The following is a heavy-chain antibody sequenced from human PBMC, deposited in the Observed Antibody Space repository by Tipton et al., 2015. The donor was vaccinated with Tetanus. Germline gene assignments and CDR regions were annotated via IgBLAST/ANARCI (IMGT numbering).Heavy chain of an antibody. Sequence: TLSLTCTVSGGSISSYYWSWIRQPAGKGLEWIGHIYTSGSTNYNPSLKSRVTVSVDTSKNQFSLNLSSVTAADTAVYYCARVSRYYYDSSIGMDVWGQGTTVTVSS. CDR3: ARVSRYYYDSSIGMDV. D-gene: IGHD3-22*01. CDR1: GGSISSYY. V-gene: IGHV4-4*07. CDR2: IYTSGST. J-gene: IGHJ6*02.